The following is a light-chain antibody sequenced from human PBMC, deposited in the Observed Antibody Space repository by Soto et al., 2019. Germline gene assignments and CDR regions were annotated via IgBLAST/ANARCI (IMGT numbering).Light chain of an antibody. Sequence: QSALTQPAPVSGSPGQSITISCSGTSSDVGAYDHVSWYQQYPGKAPKFIIFEISNRPSGISSRFSGSRSGNTASLTISRLQAEDEAYYYCSSYTSRDTVIFGGGTKVTVL. J-gene: IGLJ2*01. CDR2: EIS. CDR1: SSDVGAYDH. CDR3: SSYTSRDTVI. V-gene: IGLV2-14*01.